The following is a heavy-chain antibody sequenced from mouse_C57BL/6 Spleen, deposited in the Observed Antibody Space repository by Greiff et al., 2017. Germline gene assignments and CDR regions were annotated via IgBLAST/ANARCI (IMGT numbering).Heavy chain of an antibody. CDR1: GYTFTSYW. CDR3: AIYGYDVGYYAMDY. D-gene: IGHD2-2*01. Sequence: QVQLQQPGAELVKPGASVKVSCKASGYTFTSYWMHWVKQRPGQGLEWIGRIHPSDSDTNYNQKFKGKATLTVDKSSSTAYMQLSSLTSEDSAVHYCAIYGYDVGYYAMDYWGQGTSVTVSS. V-gene: IGHV1-74*01. J-gene: IGHJ4*01. CDR2: IHPSDSDT.